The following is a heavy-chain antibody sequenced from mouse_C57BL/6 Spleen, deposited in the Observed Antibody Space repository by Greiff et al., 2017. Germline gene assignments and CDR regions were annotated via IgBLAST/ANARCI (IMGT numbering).Heavy chain of an antibody. CDR3: TTGGSGYD. D-gene: IGHD1-2*01. CDR1: GFNIKDDY. V-gene: IGHV14-4*01. J-gene: IGHJ3*01. CDR2: IDPENGDT. Sequence: DVKLQESGAELVRPGASVKLSCTASGFNIKDDYMHWVKQRPEQGLEWIGWIDPENGDTEYASKFQGKATITADTSSNTAYLQLSSLTSEDTAVYYCTTGGSGYDWGQGTLVTVSA.